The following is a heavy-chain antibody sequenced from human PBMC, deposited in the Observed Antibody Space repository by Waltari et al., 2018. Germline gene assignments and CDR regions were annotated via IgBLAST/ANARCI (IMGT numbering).Heavy chain of an antibody. J-gene: IGHJ4*02. D-gene: IGHD5-12*01. Sequence: EVQLVESGGGLAQPGGSLRLSCVASGSTFRSYWTHWVRQAQGKGLVWVSRINSDGSTTNYADSVKGRFTISRDNAKNTLYLQMNSLRAEDTAVYYCAKGGGWLQDYWGQGTLVTVSS. CDR3: AKGGGWLQDY. CDR1: GSTFRSYW. V-gene: IGHV3-74*01. CDR2: INSDGSTT.